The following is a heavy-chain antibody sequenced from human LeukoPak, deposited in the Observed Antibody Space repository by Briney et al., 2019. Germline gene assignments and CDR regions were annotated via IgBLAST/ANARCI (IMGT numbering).Heavy chain of an antibody. CDR1: GFLFTRYW. Sequence: PGGSLRLSCEASGFLFTRYWMSWVRQAPGKGPEWVAHIKENGNEQYYAGSVKGRFTICRDNVKQSLCLQMNNLRVEDTAVYYCARGPGDYDASDIWGQGTVVTVSS. D-gene: IGHD4-11*01. CDR2: IKENGNEQ. J-gene: IGHJ3*02. V-gene: IGHV3-7*01. CDR3: ARGPGDYDASDI.